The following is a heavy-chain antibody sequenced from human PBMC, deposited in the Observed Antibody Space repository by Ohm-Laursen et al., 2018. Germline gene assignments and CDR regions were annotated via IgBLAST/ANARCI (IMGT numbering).Heavy chain of an antibody. Sequence: TLSLTCTVSGGSISSSSYYWGWIRQPPGKGLEWIGSIYYSGSTYYNPSLKSRVTISVDTSKNQFSLKLSSVTAADTAVYYCARGIRNYYGSGSYYKGEYYFDYWGQGTLVTVSS. CDR2: IYYSGST. D-gene: IGHD3-10*01. V-gene: IGHV4-39*01. CDR3: ARGIRNYYGSGSYYKGEYYFDY. CDR1: GGSISSSSYY. J-gene: IGHJ4*02.